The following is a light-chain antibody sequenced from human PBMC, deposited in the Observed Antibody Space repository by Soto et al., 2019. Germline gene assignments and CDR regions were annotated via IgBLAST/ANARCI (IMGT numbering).Light chain of an antibody. V-gene: IGKV1-39*01. CDR1: QSISRY. Sequence: DIQMTQSPSSLSASVGDRVTITCRASQSISRYLNWYQKNPGKAPKLLIYAASTLQSGVPSRFSGNESGTDFTLTISSLQPEDTATYYCQQSYNLKFTFGPGTKVDIK. J-gene: IGKJ3*01. CDR3: QQSYNLKFT. CDR2: AAS.